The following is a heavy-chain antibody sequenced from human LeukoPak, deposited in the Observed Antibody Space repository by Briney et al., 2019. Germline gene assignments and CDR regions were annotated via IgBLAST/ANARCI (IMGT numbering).Heavy chain of an antibody. J-gene: IGHJ5*02. CDR2: IYYSGST. CDR1: GGSISSYY. CDR3: ARVYCGGDCYHVIWFDP. D-gene: IGHD2-21*02. V-gene: IGHV4-59*01. Sequence: SETLSLTCTVSGGSISSYYWSWIRQPPGKGLEWIGYIYYSGSTDYNPSLKSRVTISVDTSMNQFSLRLSSVTAADTAVYYCARVYCGGDCYHVIWFDPWGQGTLVTVSS.